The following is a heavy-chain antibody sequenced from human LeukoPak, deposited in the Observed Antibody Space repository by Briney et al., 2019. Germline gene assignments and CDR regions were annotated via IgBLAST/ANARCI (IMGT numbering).Heavy chain of an antibody. V-gene: IGHV3-7*01. Sequence: GGSLRLSCAASGFTFSSYWMTWLRQAPGKGLEWVANIKTDGSHTYYVDSVKGRFTISRDNAKNLLFLQLGSLRADDTGVYYCARASMGGRDYHLDSWGQGTLVTVSS. CDR2: IKTDGSHT. J-gene: IGHJ4*02. CDR3: ARASMGGRDYHLDS. CDR1: GFTFSSYW. D-gene: IGHD3-10*01.